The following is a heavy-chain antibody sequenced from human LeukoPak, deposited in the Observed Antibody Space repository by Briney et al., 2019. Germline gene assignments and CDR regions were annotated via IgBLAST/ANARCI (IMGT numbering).Heavy chain of an antibody. CDR3: ARWGIAAAGTGAFDI. CDR2: INHSGST. Sequence: SETLSLTCAVYGGSFSGYYWSWIRQPPGKGLEWIGEINHSGSTNYNPSLKSRVTISVDTSKNQFSLKLSSVTAADTAVYYCARWGIAAAGTGAFDIWGQGTMVTVSS. D-gene: IGHD6-13*01. V-gene: IGHV4-34*01. CDR1: GGSFSGYY. J-gene: IGHJ3*02.